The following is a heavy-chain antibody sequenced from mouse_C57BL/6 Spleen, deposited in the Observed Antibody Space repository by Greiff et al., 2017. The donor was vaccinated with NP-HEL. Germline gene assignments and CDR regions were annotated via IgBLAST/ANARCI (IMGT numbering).Heavy chain of an antibody. D-gene: IGHD2-3*01. CDR3: ARLRGIYDGYLYAMDY. V-gene: IGHV1-64*01. J-gene: IGHJ4*01. CDR1: GYTFTSYW. CDR2: IHPNSGST. Sequence: QVQLQQPGAELVKPGASVKLSCKASGYTFTSYWMHWVKQRPGQGLEWIGMIHPNSGSTNYNEKFKSKATLTVDISSSTAYMQLSSLTSEDSAVYYCARLRGIYDGYLYAMDYWGQGTSVTVSS.